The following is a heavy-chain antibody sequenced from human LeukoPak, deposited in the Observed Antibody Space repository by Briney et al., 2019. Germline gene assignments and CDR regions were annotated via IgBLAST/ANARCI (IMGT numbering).Heavy chain of an antibody. D-gene: IGHD3-22*01. J-gene: IGHJ4*02. V-gene: IGHV4-31*03. CDR3: ARARFYYYDSSGFVDY. CDR2: IYYSGST. Sequence: SETLSLTCTVSGGSISSGGYYWSWIRQHPGKGLEWIGYIYYSGSTYYNPSLKSRVTMSVDKSKNQFSLKLSSVTAADTAVYYCARARFYYYDSSGFVDYWGQGTLVTVSS. CDR1: GGSISSGGYY.